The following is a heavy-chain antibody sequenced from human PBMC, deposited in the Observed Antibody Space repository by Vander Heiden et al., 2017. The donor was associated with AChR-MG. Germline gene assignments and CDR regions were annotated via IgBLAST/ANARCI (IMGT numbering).Heavy chain of an antibody. CDR1: GGTFSNYG. V-gene: IGHV1-69*01. J-gene: IGHJ6*02. CDR3: AREFRGDFGNYYDYGMDV. CDR2: IIPMLDSA. D-gene: IGHD3-10*01. Sequence: QAPLVQSGDEVKKPGSSVKVSCNASGGTFSNYGINWVRQAPGQGRECKGGIIPMLDSANYAKNFQGRVTITADESTSSAYMELSSLRSEDTAVYYCAREFRGDFGNYYDYGMDVWGQGSTVTVSS.